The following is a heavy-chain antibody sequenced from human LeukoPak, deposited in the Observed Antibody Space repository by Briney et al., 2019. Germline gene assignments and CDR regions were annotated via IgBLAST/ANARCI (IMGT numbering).Heavy chain of an antibody. D-gene: IGHD6-13*01. CDR3: AKVRVVGSGSWRNAFEI. CDR1: GFTFSNYA. CDR2: ISGVGIDP. Sequence: GGSLRLSCAASGFTFSNYAMSWVRQAPGAGLEWVSPISGVGIDPYYADSVKGRFTTSRDNSKNTLYLQMNSLRAEDTAVYYCAKVRVVGSGSWRNAFEIWGQGTMVTVSS. J-gene: IGHJ3*02. V-gene: IGHV3-23*01.